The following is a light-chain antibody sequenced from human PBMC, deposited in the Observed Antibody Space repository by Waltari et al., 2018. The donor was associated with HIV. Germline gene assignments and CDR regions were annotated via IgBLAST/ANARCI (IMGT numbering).Light chain of an antibody. V-gene: IGLV1-44*01. CDR1: SSNIGGNT. Sequence: QSVLTQPPSASGTPGQRVTIYCSGSSSNIGGNTANWFQQLPGTAPKLLIYTNNQRPSGVPDRFSGSKSGTSASLAISGLQSEDEADYYCAAWDDSLNGVVFGGGTKLTVL. CDR3: AAWDDSLNGVV. CDR2: TNN. J-gene: IGLJ2*01.